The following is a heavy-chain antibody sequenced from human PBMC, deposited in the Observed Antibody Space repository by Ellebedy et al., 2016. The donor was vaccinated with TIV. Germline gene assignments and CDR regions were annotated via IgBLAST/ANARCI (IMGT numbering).Heavy chain of an antibody. CDR2: IIPIFGTA. CDR1: GGTFSSYA. V-gene: IGHV1-69*13. Sequence: SVKVSCXASGGTFSSYAISWVRQAPGQGLEWMGGIIPIFGTANYAQKFQGRVTITADESTSTAYMELSSLRSEDTAVYYCVVVITPNWFNPWGQGTLVTVSS. CDR3: VVVITPNWFNP. J-gene: IGHJ5*02. D-gene: IGHD3-22*01.